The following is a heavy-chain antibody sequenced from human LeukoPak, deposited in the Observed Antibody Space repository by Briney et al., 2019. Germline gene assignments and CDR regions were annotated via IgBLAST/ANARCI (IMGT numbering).Heavy chain of an antibody. CDR1: GYIFTGYY. Sequence: ASVKVSCKASGYIFTGYYMHWVRQAPGQGLEWMGWINPNSGGTNSAQKFQGRVTMTRDTSISTAYMELSRLTSDDTAAYYCARHPYSGSYHLDYWGQGTLVTVSS. J-gene: IGHJ4*02. CDR3: ARHPYSGSYHLDY. V-gene: IGHV1-2*02. D-gene: IGHD1-26*01. CDR2: INPNSGGT.